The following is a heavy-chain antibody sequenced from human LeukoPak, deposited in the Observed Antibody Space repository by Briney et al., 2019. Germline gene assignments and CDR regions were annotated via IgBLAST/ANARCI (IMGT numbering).Heavy chain of an antibody. V-gene: IGHV4-34*01. Sequence: PSETLSLTCAVYGGSFSGYYWSWIRQPPGKGLEWIGEINHSGSTNYNPSLKSRVTISVDTSKNQFSLKLSSVTAADTAVYYCARRTRGGGWYPFKYSGQGTLVTVSS. CDR2: INHSGST. CDR3: ARRTRGGGWYPFKY. CDR1: GGSFSGYY. D-gene: IGHD6-19*01. J-gene: IGHJ4*02.